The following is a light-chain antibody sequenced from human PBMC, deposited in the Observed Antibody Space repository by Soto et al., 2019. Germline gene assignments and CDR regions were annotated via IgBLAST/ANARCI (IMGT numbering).Light chain of an antibody. CDR1: QSISSY. V-gene: IGKV1-39*01. J-gene: IGKJ4*01. CDR3: QQSYSTPPLT. CDR2: AAS. Sequence: DIQMTQSPSSLSASVGDRVTITCRASQSISSYLNWCQQKPGKAPKLLIYAASSLQSGVPSRFSGSGSRTDFTLTISSLQPEDFATYYCQQSYSTPPLTCGGGTKVEIK.